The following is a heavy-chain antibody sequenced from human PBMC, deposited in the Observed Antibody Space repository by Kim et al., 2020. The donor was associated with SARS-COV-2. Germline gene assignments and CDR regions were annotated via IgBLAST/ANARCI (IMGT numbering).Heavy chain of an antibody. V-gene: IGHV4-31*02. D-gene: IGHD6-13*01. Sequence: YNPSLKGRVTISVDTSKNQFSLKLSSVTAADTAVYYCAREGIAAAGTFDYWGQGTLVTVSS. CDR3: AREGIAAAGTFDY. J-gene: IGHJ4*02.